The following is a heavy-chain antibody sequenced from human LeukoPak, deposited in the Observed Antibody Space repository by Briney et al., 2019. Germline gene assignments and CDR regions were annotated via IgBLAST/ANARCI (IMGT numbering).Heavy chain of an antibody. Sequence: HGEALQISCKGSGCSFTSYWIGWVRQMPGKGLEWLGIIYPDDSRTRYSPSFQGQVTISVDKSITTAYLQWTSLKASDTAMYYCARPSYGASDYWGQGTLVTVSS. D-gene: IGHD4-17*01. CDR2: IYPDDSRT. J-gene: IGHJ4*02. CDR1: GCSFTSYW. V-gene: IGHV5-51*01. CDR3: ARPSYGASDY.